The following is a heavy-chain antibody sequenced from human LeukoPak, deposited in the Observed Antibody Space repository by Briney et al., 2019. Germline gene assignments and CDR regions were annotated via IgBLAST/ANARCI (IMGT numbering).Heavy chain of an antibody. V-gene: IGHV3-66*01. J-gene: IGHJ4*02. D-gene: IGHD6-19*01. CDR2: IYGGGST. CDR1: GFTVSSNY. CDR3: ARAASVAGTYALNH. Sequence: GGSLRLSCAVSGFTVSSNYMSWVRQAPGKGLEWVSVIYGGGSTYYADSVKGRFTISRDNSKNTLYLQMNSLRAEDTAVYYCARAASVAGTYALNHWGQGTLVTVSS.